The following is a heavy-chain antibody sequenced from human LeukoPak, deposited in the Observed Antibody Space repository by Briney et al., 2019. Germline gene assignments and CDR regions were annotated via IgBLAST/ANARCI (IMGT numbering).Heavy chain of an antibody. Sequence: SETLSLTCAVYGGSFSGYYWSWIRQPPGKGLEWIGEINHSGSTNYNPSLKSQVTISVDTSKNQFSLKLSSVTAADTAVYYCASSPGQLFPWGQGTLVTVSS. CDR2: INHSGST. D-gene: IGHD6-13*01. CDR1: GGSFSGYY. J-gene: IGHJ5*02. V-gene: IGHV4-34*01. CDR3: ASSPGQLFP.